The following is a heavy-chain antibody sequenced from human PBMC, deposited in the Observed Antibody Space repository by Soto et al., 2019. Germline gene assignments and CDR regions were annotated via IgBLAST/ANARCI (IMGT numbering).Heavy chain of an antibody. CDR1: GGSISSVGHY. D-gene: IGHD3-9*01. Sequence: QVQLQESGPGLVKPPQTLSLTCTVSGGSISSVGHYWTWIRQPPGKGLEWIGSIYHTGSTYYSPSRRSRLTLSVATSKSQFSLRLNSVTAADTAVYYCARATGTLRSRNCDYWGQGTLVTVSS. CDR2: IYHTGST. CDR3: ARATGTLRSRNCDY. V-gene: IGHV4-31*03. J-gene: IGHJ4*02.